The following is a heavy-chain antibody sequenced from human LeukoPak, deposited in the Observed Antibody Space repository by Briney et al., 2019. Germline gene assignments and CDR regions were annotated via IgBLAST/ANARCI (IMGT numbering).Heavy chain of an antibody. CDR3: ARKVVAGGSNWFDP. D-gene: IGHD6-19*01. CDR2: ISSSGGTT. Sequence: GGSLRLSCAASGFTFSSYAMTWVRQAPGKGLEWVSIISSSGGTTFYAGSVKGRFTISRDNSKNTLYLQMNSLSAEDTAVYYCARKVVAGGSNWFDPWGQGTLVTVSS. CDR1: GFTFSSYA. V-gene: IGHV3-23*01. J-gene: IGHJ5*02.